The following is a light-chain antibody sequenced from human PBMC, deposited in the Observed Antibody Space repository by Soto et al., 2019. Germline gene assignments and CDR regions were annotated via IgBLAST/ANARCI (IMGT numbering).Light chain of an antibody. J-gene: IGKJ4*01. CDR1: QSISSY. Sequence: DIQMTQSPSSLSASVGDRVTINCRASQSISSYLNWYQQKPGKAPKLQIYAAYSWQSGVPSRFSGSGSGTDFTLNISSLQPEDFATYYCQQSYSTPLTVGGGTKVEIK. CDR2: AAY. CDR3: QQSYSTPLT. V-gene: IGKV1-39*01.